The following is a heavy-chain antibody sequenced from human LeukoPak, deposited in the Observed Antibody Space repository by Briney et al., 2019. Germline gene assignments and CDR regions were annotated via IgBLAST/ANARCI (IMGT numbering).Heavy chain of an antibody. J-gene: IGHJ4*02. CDR1: GGSISSSSYY. D-gene: IGHD3-10*01. V-gene: IGHV4-39*07. CDR2: ICYSGST. CDR3: ASPRVRGPLPDY. Sequence: SETLSLTCTVSGGSISSSSYYWGWIRQPPGKGLEWIGSICYSGSTYYNPSLKSRVTISVDTSKNQFSLKLSSVTAADTAVYYCASPRVRGPLPDYWGEGSLVTVSS.